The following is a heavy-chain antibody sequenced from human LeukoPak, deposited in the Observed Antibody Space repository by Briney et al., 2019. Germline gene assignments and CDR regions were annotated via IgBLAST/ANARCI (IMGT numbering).Heavy chain of an antibody. J-gene: IGHJ3*02. CDR2: ISTYDGNT. Sequence: ASVKVSCKASGYTFTRYGINWVRQAPGQGLEWVGWISTYDGNTKYAQDLQGRVTLTRDTSTTTASMELRSLRSDDTAVYYCARDVGAPAPDSFDIWGQGTMVTVSS. V-gene: IGHV1-18*01. D-gene: IGHD1-26*01. CDR3: ARDVGAPAPDSFDI. CDR1: GYTFTRYG.